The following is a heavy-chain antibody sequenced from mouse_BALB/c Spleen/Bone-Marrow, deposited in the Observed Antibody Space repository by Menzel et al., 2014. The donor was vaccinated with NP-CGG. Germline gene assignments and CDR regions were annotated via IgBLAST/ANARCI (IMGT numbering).Heavy chain of an antibody. CDR1: GYTFTSYT. CDR2: INPSSSYT. J-gene: IGHJ1*01. D-gene: IGHD1-1*01. Sequence: QVQLKQSGAELARPGASVKMSCKASGYTFTSYTMHWVKQRPGQGLEWIGYINPSSSYTNYNQKFKDKATLTADKSSSTAYMQLSSLTSEDSAVYYCSRETPYYGSTYWYFDVWGAGTTVTVSS. V-gene: IGHV1-4*01. CDR3: SRETPYYGSTYWYFDV.